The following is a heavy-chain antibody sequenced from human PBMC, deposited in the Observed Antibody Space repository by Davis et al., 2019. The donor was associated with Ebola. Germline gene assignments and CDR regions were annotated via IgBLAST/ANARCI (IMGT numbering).Heavy chain of an antibody. J-gene: IGHJ4*02. CDR2: MYHTGSI. D-gene: IGHD3-10*01. CDR3: ARGVFGAFFDS. Sequence: PSETLSLTCAVSGDSISSSHWWAWVRQPPGKRPEWICEMYHTGSINDNPSLKSRVTISLDKSKNQFSLNLTSVTAADTAVYYCARGVFGAFFDSWGQGALVTVSS. V-gene: IGHV4-4*02. CDR1: GDSISSSHW.